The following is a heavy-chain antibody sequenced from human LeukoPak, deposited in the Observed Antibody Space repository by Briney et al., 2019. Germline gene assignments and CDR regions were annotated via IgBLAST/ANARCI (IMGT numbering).Heavy chain of an antibody. V-gene: IGHV1-58*02. CDR2: IVVGSGNT. Sequence: SVKVSCKASGFTLTSSAMQWVRQARGQRLEWIGWIVVGSGNTNYAQKFQERVTITRDMSTSTAYMELSSLRSEDTAVYYCAAGRSIAAACFLFWVWGHGTLVTVSS. D-gene: IGHD6-13*01. CDR1: GFTLTSSA. J-gene: IGHJ4*01. CDR3: AAGRSIAAACFLFWV.